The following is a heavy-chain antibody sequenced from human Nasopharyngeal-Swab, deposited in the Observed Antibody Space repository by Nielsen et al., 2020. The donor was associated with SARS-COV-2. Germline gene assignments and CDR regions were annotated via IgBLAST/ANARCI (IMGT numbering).Heavy chain of an antibody. CDR2: ISYDGSNK. CDR1: GFTFSSYG. CDR3: AKDHGEAVAGTGGWFDP. V-gene: IGHV3-30*18. D-gene: IGHD6-19*01. Sequence: GESLKISCAASGFTFSSYGMHWVRQAPGKGLEWVAVISYDGSNKYYADSVKGRFTISRDNSKNTLYLQMNSLRAEDTAVYYCAKDHGEAVAGTGGWFDPWGQGTLVTVSS. J-gene: IGHJ5*02.